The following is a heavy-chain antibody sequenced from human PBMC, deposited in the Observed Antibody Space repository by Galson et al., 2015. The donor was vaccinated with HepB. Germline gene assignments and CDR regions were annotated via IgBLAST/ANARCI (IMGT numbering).Heavy chain of an antibody. V-gene: IGHV3-23*01. CDR1: GFTFSSYA. D-gene: IGHD2-2*01. J-gene: IGHJ4*02. CDR2: ISGSGGST. Sequence: SLRLSCAASGFTFSSYAMSWVRQAPGKGLEWVSAISGSGGSTYYADSVKGRFTISRDNSKNTLYLQMNSLRAEDTAVYYCAKDSRYCSSTSCQSFFDYWGQGTLVTVSS. CDR3: AKDSRYCSSTSCQSFFDY.